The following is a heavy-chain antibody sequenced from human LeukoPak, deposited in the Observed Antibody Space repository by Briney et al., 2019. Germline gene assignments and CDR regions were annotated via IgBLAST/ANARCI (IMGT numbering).Heavy chain of an antibody. V-gene: IGHV3-9*01. CDR2: ISWNSGTI. CDR1: GFTFDDYA. Sequence: PGRSLRLSCAASGFTFDDYAMHWVRQAPGKGLEWVSGISWNSGTIGYADSVKGRFTISRDNAKNSLYLQMNSLRAEDTALYHCAKGGSGYYRGPFDIWGQGTMVTVSS. J-gene: IGHJ3*02. D-gene: IGHD3-22*01. CDR3: AKGGSGYYRGPFDI.